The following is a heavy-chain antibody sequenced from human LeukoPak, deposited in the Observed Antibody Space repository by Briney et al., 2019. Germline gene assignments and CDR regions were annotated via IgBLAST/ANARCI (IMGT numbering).Heavy chain of an antibody. CDR3: ARIIAAAGSYNWFDP. V-gene: IGHV3-21*01. CDR1: GFTLSSYS. Sequence: AESLRLSCAASGFTLSSYSMNWVRQAPGKGLEWVSSISSSSSNIYYADSVKGRCTISRDNAKNSLYLQMNSLRAEDTAVYYCARIIAAAGSYNWFDPWGQGTLVTVSS. D-gene: IGHD6-13*01. J-gene: IGHJ5*02. CDR2: ISSSSSNI.